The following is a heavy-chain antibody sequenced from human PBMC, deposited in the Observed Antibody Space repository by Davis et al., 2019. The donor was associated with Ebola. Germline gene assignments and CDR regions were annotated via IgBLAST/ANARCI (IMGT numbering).Heavy chain of an antibody. V-gene: IGHV3-23*01. J-gene: IGHJ4*02. CDR3: AKGITIFGVVPLDY. Sequence: GESLKISCAASGFTFSSYAMSWVRQAPGKGLEWVSAIRGSGGSTYYADSVKGRFTISRDNSKNTLYLQMNSLRAEDTAVYYCAKGITIFGVVPLDYWGQGTLVTVSS. CDR2: IRGSGGST. CDR1: GFTFSSYA. D-gene: IGHD3-3*01.